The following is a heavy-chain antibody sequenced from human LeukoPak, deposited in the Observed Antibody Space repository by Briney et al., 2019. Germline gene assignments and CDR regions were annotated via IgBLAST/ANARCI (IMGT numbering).Heavy chain of an antibody. J-gene: IGHJ4*02. V-gene: IGHV4-34*01. CDR3: ARGGGLGLRY. D-gene: IGHD3-16*01. CDR1: GGSFSGYY. Sequence: PSETLSLTCAVYGGSFSGYYWSWIRQPPGKGLEWIGDINHSGSTKYNPSLKSRATISVDTSKNQISLKLSSVTAADTAVYYCARGGGLGLRYWGQGTLVTVSS. CDR2: INHSGST.